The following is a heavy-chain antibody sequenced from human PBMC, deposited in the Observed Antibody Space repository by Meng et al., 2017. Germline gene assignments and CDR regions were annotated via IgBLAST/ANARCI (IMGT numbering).Heavy chain of an antibody. CDR2: ISYDGSNK. D-gene: IGHD3-10*01. CDR3: ATTNGLLWFGELTR. J-gene: IGHJ4*02. V-gene: IGHV3-30*19. CDR1: GFTFSSYG. Sequence: QVQPGESGGGVVQPGRSLGLSCAASGFTFSSYGMHWVRQAPGKGLEWVALISYDGSNKYYADSVKGRFSISRDNSKNTLYLQMNSPRAEDTAVYYCATTNGLLWFGELTRWGQGTLVTVSS.